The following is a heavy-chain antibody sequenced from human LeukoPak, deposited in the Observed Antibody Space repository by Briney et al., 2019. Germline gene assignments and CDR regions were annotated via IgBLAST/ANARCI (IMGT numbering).Heavy chain of an antibody. CDR2: IYYTGST. D-gene: IGHD3-10*01. Sequence: SETLSLTCTVSGYSISSGYYWGWIRQPPGKGLEWIGSIYYTGSTYYNPSLKSRVTISVDTSRDQFSLKLTSVTAADTAVYYCARLLWFGEGDVWGKGTTVTISS. V-gene: IGHV4-38-2*02. CDR1: GYSISSGYY. CDR3: ARLLWFGEGDV. J-gene: IGHJ6*04.